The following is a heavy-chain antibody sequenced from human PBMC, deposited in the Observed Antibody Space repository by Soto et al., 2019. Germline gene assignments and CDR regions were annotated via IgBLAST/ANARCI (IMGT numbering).Heavy chain of an antibody. CDR2: VIPIIRVT. V-gene: IGHV1-69*17. Sequence: QVQLVQSGAEVKRPGSSVKVSCESSGDTFNSYLISWVRQAPGQGLEWMGGVIPIIRVTHYAQKFQGRVTISAFSSTGTAHMELTNLGFEDTAFYYCARESLGAKRADYWGQGTLVTVSS. CDR1: GDTFNSYL. D-gene: IGHD6-13*01. J-gene: IGHJ4*02. CDR3: ARESLGAKRADY.